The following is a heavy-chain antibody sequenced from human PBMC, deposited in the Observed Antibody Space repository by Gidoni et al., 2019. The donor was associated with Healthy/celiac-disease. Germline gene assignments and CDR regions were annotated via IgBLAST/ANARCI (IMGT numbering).Heavy chain of an antibody. Sequence: QLQLVESGGGVVQPARSLRLSCAASGFTFSSSGMHWVPQAPGKGLEWVAVIAYDGSNKYYADSVKGRFTISRDNSKNTLYLQMNSLRAEDTAVYYCANQRDGSGSYYINYWGQGTLVTVSA. CDR1: GFTFSSSG. D-gene: IGHD3-10*01. CDR3: ANQRDGSGSYYINY. J-gene: IGHJ4*02. V-gene: IGHV3-30*18. CDR2: IAYDGSNK.